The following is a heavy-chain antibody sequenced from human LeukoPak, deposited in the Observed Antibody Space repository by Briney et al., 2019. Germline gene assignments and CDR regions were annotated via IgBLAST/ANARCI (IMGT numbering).Heavy chain of an antibody. J-gene: IGHJ4*02. V-gene: IGHV4-59*01. CDR3: ARGNIVATVIDY. Sequence: PSETLSLTCTVSGGSISSYYWSWIRQPPGKGLERIGYIYYSGSTNYNPSLKSRVTISVDTSKNQFSLKLSSVTAADTAVYYCARGNIVATVIDYWGQGTLVTVSS. CDR2: IYYSGST. D-gene: IGHD5-12*01. CDR1: GGSISSYY.